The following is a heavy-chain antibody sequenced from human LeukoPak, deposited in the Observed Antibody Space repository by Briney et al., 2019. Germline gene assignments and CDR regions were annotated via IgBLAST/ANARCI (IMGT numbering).Heavy chain of an antibody. CDR1: GYIFTSYY. CDR3: AAVKTYYYDTSGYYFPLNAFDI. J-gene: IGHJ3*02. V-gene: IGHV1-46*01. D-gene: IGHD3-22*01. CDR2: INPSGDTT. Sequence: ASVKVSCKASGYIFTSYYIHWVRQAPGQGLEWMGVINPSGDTTTYAQKFQGRVTMTRDMSTSTVYMELSSLRSEDTAVYYCAAVKTYYYDTSGYYFPLNAFDIWGQGTMVTVSS.